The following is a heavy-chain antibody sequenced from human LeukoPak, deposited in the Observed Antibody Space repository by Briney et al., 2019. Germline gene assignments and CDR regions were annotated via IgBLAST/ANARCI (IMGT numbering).Heavy chain of an antibody. Sequence: GRSLRLSCAASGFTFDDYAMHWVRQAPGKGLEWVSGISWNSGSIGYADSVKGRSTISRDNAKNSLYLQMNSLRAEDTALYYCAKDTDGAAAGTTWGHWGQGTLVTVSS. J-gene: IGHJ4*02. CDR1: GFTFDDYA. D-gene: IGHD6-13*01. CDR3: AKDTDGAAAGTTWGH. CDR2: ISWNSGSI. V-gene: IGHV3-9*01.